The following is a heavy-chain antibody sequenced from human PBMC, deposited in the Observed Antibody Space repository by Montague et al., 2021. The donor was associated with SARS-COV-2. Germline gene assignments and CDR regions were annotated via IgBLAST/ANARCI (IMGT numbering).Heavy chain of an antibody. Sequence: PALVKPTQTLTLTCTFSGFSITTSTMGVGWIRQPPGKALEWLALIYWVXEKRFSPSLKGRLTITKDTFKDQVVLRMTNMDPVDTATYYCVHCASGSYYFHYWGQGTLVTVSS. CDR3: VHCASGSYYFHY. D-gene: IGHD3-10*01. CDR2: IYWVXEK. CDR1: GFSITTSTMG. J-gene: IGHJ4*02. V-gene: IGHV2-5*02.